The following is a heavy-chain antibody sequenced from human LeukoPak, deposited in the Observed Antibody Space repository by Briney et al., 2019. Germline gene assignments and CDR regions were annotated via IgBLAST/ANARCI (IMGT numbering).Heavy chain of an antibody. CDR2: ISSSSYI. J-gene: IGHJ4*02. CDR3: ARALIAARPDSLFDY. D-gene: IGHD6-6*01. Sequence: GGSLRLSCAASGFNFNNAWMTWVRQAPGKGLEWVSSISSSSYIYYADSVKGRFTISRDNAKNSLYLQMGSLRPEDMAVYYCARALIAARPDSLFDYWGQGTLVTVSS. CDR1: GFNFNNAW. V-gene: IGHV3-69-1*02.